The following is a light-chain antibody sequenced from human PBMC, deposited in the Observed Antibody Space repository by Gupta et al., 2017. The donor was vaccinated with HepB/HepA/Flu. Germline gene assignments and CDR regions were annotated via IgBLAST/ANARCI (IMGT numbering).Light chain of an antibody. CDR2: WAS. CDR3: QQHYSDPPS. J-gene: IGKJ3*01. CDR1: QSVFYTVNNKIY. V-gene: IGKV4-1*01. Sequence: DIVMTQSPDSLAVSLGERATINCKSSQSVFYTVNNKIYLVWYQQKPGQPPKLLINWASIRESGVPDRFSGSGSGTDFTLTISSLQAEDVAVYYCQQHYSDPPSFGPGTQVDIK.